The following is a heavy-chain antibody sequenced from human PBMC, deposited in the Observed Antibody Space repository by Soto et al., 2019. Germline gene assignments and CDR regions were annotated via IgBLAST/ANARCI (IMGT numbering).Heavy chain of an antibody. J-gene: IGHJ4*02. CDR1: GFTFSSYA. CDR3: ARDVARLQYSSSSFDY. D-gene: IGHD6-13*01. Sequence: GGSLRLSCAASGFTFSSYAMHWVRQAPGKGLEWVAVISYDGSNKYYADSVKGRFTISRDNSKNTLYLQMNSLRAEDTAVYYCARDVARLQYSSSSFDYWGQGTLVTVSS. CDR2: ISYDGSNK. V-gene: IGHV3-30-3*01.